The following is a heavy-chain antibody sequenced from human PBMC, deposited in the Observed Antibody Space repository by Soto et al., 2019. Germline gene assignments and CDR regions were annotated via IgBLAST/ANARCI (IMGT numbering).Heavy chain of an antibody. Sequence: VASVKVSCKASGYTFTSYYMHWVLQAPGQGLEWMGIINPSGGSTSYAQKFQGRVTMTRDTSTSTVYMELSSLRSEDTAVYYCARDSSTYTFDYWGQGTLVTVSS. V-gene: IGHV1-46*01. D-gene: IGHD6-13*01. CDR2: INPSGGST. J-gene: IGHJ4*02. CDR3: ARDSSTYTFDY. CDR1: GYTFTSYY.